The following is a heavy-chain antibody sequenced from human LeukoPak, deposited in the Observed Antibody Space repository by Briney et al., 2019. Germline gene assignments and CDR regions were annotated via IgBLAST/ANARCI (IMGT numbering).Heavy chain of an antibody. CDR2: IYSGGST. CDR3: ASSTDYGGNRFDY. Sequence: GGSLRLSCAASGFTVSSNYMSWVRQAPGKGLEWVSVIYSGGSTYCADSVKGRFTISRDNSKNTLYLQMNSLRAEDTAVYYCASSTDYGGNRFDYWGQGTLVTVSS. CDR1: GFTVSSNY. D-gene: IGHD4-23*01. J-gene: IGHJ4*02. V-gene: IGHV3-66*01.